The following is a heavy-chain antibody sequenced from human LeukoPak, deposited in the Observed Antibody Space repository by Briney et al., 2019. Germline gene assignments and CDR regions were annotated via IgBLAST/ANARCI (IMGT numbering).Heavy chain of an antibody. Sequence: GGSLRLSCAASGFSISMYTLSWVRQAPGKGLEWICSAIHYADSVRGRFTISRDNSKNTLYLQMNSLRAEDTAVYYCAQDYYYASGSYYNPYYYYGMDVWGQGTTVTVSS. CDR1: GFSISMYT. CDR3: AQDYYYASGSYYNPYYYYGMDV. CDR2: SAI. J-gene: IGHJ6*02. V-gene: IGHV3-48*01. D-gene: IGHD3-10*01.